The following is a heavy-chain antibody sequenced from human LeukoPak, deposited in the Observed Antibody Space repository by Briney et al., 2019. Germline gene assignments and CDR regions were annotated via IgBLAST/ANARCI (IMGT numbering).Heavy chain of an antibody. CDR3: ARGASPDF. Sequence: SETLSLTCRVSFGSISKYYWSWIRQPPGKGLEWIGYIFYSGSTNYNPSLKSRVTMSLDTSKSHFSLKLSSVTAADTAVDCYARGASPDFWGQGTLVTVSS. J-gene: IGHJ4*02. CDR1: FGSISKYY. CDR2: IFYSGST. V-gene: IGHV4-59*01.